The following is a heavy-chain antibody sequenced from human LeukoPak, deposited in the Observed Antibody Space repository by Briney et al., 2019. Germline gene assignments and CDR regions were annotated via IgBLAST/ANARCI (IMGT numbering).Heavy chain of an antibody. CDR2: IIPILGIA. CDR3: ARGVGYCSSTSCPDYYYYYGMDV. CDR1: GGTLSSYA. V-gene: IGHV1-69*04. J-gene: IGHJ6*02. D-gene: IGHD2-2*01. Sequence: GASVKVSCKASGGTLSSYAISWVRQAPGQGLEWMGRIIPILGIANYAQKFQGRVTITADKSTSTAYMELSSLRSEDTAVYYCARGVGYCSSTSCPDYYYYYGMDVWGQGTTVTVSS.